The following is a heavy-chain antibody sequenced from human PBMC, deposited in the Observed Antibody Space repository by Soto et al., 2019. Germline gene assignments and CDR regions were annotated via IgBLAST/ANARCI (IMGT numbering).Heavy chain of an antibody. Sequence: QVQLQESGPGLVKPSDTLSLTCAVSGYSISSSNWWGWIRQPPGKGLEWIGYIYYSGTTYYNPSRNSXGTXSXATSQNQFSLKLTSVTAVDTAVCYCARREIQGPIDYWGQGTLVTVSS. CDR1: GYSISSSNW. D-gene: IGHD1-26*01. J-gene: IGHJ4*02. V-gene: IGHV4-28*01. CDR3: ARREIQGPIDY. CDR2: IYYSGTT.